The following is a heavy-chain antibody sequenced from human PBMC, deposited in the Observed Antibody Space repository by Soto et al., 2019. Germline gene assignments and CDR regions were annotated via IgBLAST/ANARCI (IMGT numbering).Heavy chain of an antibody. J-gene: IGHJ6*02. V-gene: IGHV3-23*01. CDR3: AKDPRDFWSGYYDGMDV. Sequence: EVQLLESGGGLVQPGGSLRLSCAASGFTFSSYAMSWVRQAPGKGLEWVSAISGSGGSTYYADSVKGRFTISRDNSKNTLYLQMNGLRAEDTAVYYCAKDPRDFWSGYYDGMDVWGQGTTVTVSS. CDR2: ISGSGGST. D-gene: IGHD3-3*01. CDR1: GFTFSSYA.